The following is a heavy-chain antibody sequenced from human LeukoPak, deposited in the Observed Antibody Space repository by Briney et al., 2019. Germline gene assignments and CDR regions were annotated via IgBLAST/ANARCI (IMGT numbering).Heavy chain of an antibody. D-gene: IGHD5/OR15-5a*01. J-gene: IGHJ3*02. CDR2: IREDGGEI. Sequence: QPGGSLRLSCVASGFTFTSHWTTWVRQAPGKGLEWVANIREDGGEIYYLDSVKGRFTISRDNAKNSLYLQMSSLRAEDTAVYYCARGVYAFDIWGQGTMVTVSS. CDR3: ARGVYAFDI. V-gene: IGHV3-7*04. CDR1: GFTFTSHW.